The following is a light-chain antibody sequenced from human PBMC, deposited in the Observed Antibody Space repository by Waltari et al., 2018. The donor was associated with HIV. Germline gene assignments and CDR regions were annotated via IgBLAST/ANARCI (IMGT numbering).Light chain of an antibody. CDR2: EDN. CDR1: KLGNKY. J-gene: IGLJ2*01. CDR3: QARDSSTVV. Sequence: SYEVTQPPSVSVSPGQTASITCSGHKLGNKYTAWYQQKPGQSPVLVIYEDNKRRSGTPERFSGSNSGDTATLTISGTQAMDEADYYCQARDSSTVVFGGGTRLTVL. V-gene: IGLV3-1*01.